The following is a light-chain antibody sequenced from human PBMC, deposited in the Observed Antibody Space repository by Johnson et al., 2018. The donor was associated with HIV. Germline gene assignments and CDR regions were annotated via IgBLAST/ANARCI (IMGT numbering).Light chain of an antibody. Sequence: QSVLTQPPSVSAAPGQKVTISCSGSSSNIGNNYVSWYQQLPGTAPKLLIYDNNKRPSGIPDRFSGSKSGTSATPGITGLQTGDEADYYCGTWDSSLSARVFGTGTKVTGL. CDR3: GTWDSSLSARV. V-gene: IGLV1-51*01. CDR2: DNN. CDR1: SSNIGNNY. J-gene: IGLJ1*01.